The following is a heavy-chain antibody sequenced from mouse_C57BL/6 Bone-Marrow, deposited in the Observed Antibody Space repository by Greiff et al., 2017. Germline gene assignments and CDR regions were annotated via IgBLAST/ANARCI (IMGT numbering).Heavy chain of an antibody. CDR2: ISSGSSTI. D-gene: IGHD1-1*01. Sequence: EVKLVESGGGLVKPGGSLKLSCAASGFTFSDYGMHWVRQAPEKGLEWVAYISSGSSTIYYADTVKGRFTISRDNAKNTLFLQMTSLRSEDTAMYYCARHYDYGSSPAWFAYWGQGTLVTVSA. CDR1: GFTFSDYG. V-gene: IGHV5-17*01. J-gene: IGHJ3*01. CDR3: ARHYDYGSSPAWFAY.